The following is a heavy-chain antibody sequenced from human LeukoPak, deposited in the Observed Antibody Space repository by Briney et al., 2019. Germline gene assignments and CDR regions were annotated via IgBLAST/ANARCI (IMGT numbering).Heavy chain of an antibody. CDR2: INPSGGST. D-gene: IGHD5-24*01. CDR1: GYTFTNYY. Sequence: ASVKVSCEASGYTFTNYYIHWVRQAPGQGLGWMGIINPSGGSTTYAQEFQGRVTMTRDTSTSTVYMELSSLRSEDTAVYYCARGGKGNADGYNQALDYWGQGTLVTVSS. V-gene: IGHV1-46*01. CDR3: ARGGKGNADGYNQALDY. J-gene: IGHJ4*02.